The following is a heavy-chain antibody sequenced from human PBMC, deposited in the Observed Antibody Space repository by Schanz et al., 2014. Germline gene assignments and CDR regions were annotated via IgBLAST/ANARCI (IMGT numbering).Heavy chain of an antibody. D-gene: IGHD6-13*01. CDR1: GGSLSGYF. J-gene: IGHJ4*02. CDR3: ARGRQQLGSFDY. Sequence: QVQLQQWGAGLLKPSETLSLTCAVYGGSLSGYFWSWIRQPPGKGLEWIGDIGHSGNTKDNPSLKSRVTMSVETSKNQCSLSLSSVTAADTAVYYCARGRQQLGSFDYWGPGTLVSVSS. V-gene: IGHV4-34*01. CDR2: IGHSGNT.